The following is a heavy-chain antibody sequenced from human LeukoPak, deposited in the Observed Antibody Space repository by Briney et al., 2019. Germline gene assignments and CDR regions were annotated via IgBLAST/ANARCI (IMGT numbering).Heavy chain of an antibody. V-gene: IGHV4-34*01. Sequence: SETLSLTCAVYGGSFSGYYWSWIRQPPGKGLEWIGEINHSGSTNYNPSLKSRVTISVDTSKNQFSLKLSSVTAADTAVYYCARDSCSGGSCYSLVEYWGQGTLVTVSS. J-gene: IGHJ4*02. CDR2: INHSGST. CDR1: GGSFSGYY. CDR3: ARDSCSGGSCYSLVEY. D-gene: IGHD2-15*01.